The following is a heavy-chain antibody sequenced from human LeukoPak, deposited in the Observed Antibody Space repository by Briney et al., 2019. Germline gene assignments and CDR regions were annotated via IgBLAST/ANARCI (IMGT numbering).Heavy chain of an antibody. V-gene: IGHV4-59*01. CDR2: IYYSGST. CDR1: GGSISSYY. D-gene: IGHD3-9*01. Sequence: SGTLSLTCTVSGGSISSYYWSWIRQPPGKGLEWIGYIYYSGSTNYNPSLKSRVTISVDTSKNQFSLKLSSVTAADTAVYYCARGDYDILTGYSPYYYYMDVWGKGTTVTISS. J-gene: IGHJ6*03. CDR3: ARGDYDILTGYSPYYYYMDV.